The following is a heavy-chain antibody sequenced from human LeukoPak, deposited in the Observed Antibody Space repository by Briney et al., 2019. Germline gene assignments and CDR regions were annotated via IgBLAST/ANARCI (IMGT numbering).Heavy chain of an antibody. Sequence: SQTLSLTCAISGDSVSSNSAAWHWIRQSPSRGLEWLGRTYYRSKWYNDYAVSVKSRMTISPDTSKNQFSLQLNSVTPEDTAVYYCTREPERENTYGDYDPWGQGTLVTVSS. V-gene: IGHV6-1*01. CDR1: GDSVSSNSAA. CDR2: TYYRSKWYN. J-gene: IGHJ5*02. D-gene: IGHD5-18*01. CDR3: TREPERENTYGDYDP.